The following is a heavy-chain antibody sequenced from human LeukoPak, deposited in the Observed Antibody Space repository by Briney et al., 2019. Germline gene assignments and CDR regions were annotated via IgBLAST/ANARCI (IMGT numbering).Heavy chain of an antibody. D-gene: IGHD1-26*01. CDR1: GFTFSTYN. CDR2: ISGDSSYI. J-gene: IGHJ4*02. CDR3: AKHYSGSYYSLDY. Sequence: GGSLRLSCAGAGFTFSTYNMNWVRQAPGKGLEWVSSISGDSSYIYYADSVKGRFTISRDNAKTSLYLQMNSLRLEDTAVYYCAKHYSGSYYSLDYWGQGTLVTVSS. V-gene: IGHV3-21*01.